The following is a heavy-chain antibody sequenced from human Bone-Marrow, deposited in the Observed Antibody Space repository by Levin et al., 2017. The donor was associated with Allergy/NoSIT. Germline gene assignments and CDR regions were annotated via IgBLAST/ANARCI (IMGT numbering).Heavy chain of an antibody. CDR3: ARNADYSSGSMNPFGV. CDR2: IYHSGTT. D-gene: IGHD6-19*01. V-gene: IGHV4-59*08. CDR1: GGSIGTDY. J-gene: IGHJ3*01. Sequence: SETLSLTCSVSGGSIGTDYWSWIRQSPGKGLEWIGYIYHSGTTNSNLSLKSRVTISVDTSRNQFSLKMTSIIAADTAVYFCARNADYSSGSMNPFGVWGPGIMGTVSS.